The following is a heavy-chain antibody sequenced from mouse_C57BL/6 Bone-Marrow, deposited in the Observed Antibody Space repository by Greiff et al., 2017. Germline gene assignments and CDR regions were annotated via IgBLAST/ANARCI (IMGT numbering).Heavy chain of an antibody. CDR2: ISDGGSYT. Sequence: EVKVVESGGGLVKPGGSLKLSCAASGFTFSSYAMSWVRQTPEKRLEWVATISDGGSYTYYPDNVKGRFTISRDNAKNNLYLQMSRLKAEDTAMDYYEREGGSSAFDYWGQGTAPTVTS. J-gene: IGHJ2*01. CDR3: EREGGSSAFDY. CDR1: GFTFSSYA. D-gene: IGHD1-1*01. V-gene: IGHV5-4*01.